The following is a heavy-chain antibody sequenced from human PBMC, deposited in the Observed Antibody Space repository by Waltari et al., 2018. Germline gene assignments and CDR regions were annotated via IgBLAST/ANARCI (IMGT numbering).Heavy chain of an antibody. D-gene: IGHD6-13*01. CDR2: IYWDDDK. V-gene: IGHV2-5*02. CDR1: GFSLSTSGVG. Sequence: QITLKESGPTLMKLTETLTLTCTFSGFSLSTSGVGVGWIRQPPGKALEWLGIIYWDDDKRYSPILKSRLTLTKDTSKNQVVLTMTDIDPADTATYYCVHRKEAAAGSPFDYWGQGTLVTVSS. CDR3: VHRKEAAAGSPFDY. J-gene: IGHJ4*02.